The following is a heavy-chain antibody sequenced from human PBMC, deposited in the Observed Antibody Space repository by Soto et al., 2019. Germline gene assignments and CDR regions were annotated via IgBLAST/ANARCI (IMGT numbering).Heavy chain of an antibody. CDR3: ERDVCEHGYLPV. Sequence: PSETLSLTCAVSGGSISSSYWWNWVRQPPGKGLEWIGEIYHSGGTNYSPSLKSRVTISVDKSKDQFSLTLTSVTAADTAVYYCERDVCEHGYLPVWGQGTLVPGSA. D-gene: IGHD2-2*03. J-gene: IGHJ4*02. CDR1: GGSISSSYW. CDR2: IYHSGGT. V-gene: IGHV4-4*02.